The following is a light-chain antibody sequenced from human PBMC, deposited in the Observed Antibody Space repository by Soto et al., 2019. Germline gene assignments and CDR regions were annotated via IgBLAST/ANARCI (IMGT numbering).Light chain of an antibody. CDR1: SNDVGAFDY. V-gene: IGLV2-14*01. CDR3: SSYTTNNGHV. Sequence: QSALTQPASVSASPGQSIFISCTGTSNDVGAFDYVSWYQQHPGKAPKLIIFEVFNRPSGVSTRFSGSKSGSTASLTISGLQAEDEADYFCSSYTTNNGHVFGGGTKLTVL. J-gene: IGLJ2*01. CDR2: EVF.